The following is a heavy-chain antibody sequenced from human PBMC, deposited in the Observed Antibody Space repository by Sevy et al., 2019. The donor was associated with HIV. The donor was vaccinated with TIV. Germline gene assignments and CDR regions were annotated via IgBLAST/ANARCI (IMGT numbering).Heavy chain of an antibody. CDR3: AATKDYYESSGPPFDY. J-gene: IGHJ4*02. V-gene: IGHV1-24*01. CDR1: GYTLNKLS. CDR2: FDPEDGET. D-gene: IGHD3-22*01. Sequence: ASVKVSCKVSGYTLNKLSMHWVRQAPGKGLEWMGSFDPEDGETFYAQKFQGRVTMTEDTSTETAYMGLSSLRSEDTAVYYCAATKDYYESSGPPFDYWGQGTLVTVSS.